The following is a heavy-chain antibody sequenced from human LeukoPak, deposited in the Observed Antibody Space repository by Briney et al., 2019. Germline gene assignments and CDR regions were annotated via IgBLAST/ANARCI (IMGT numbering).Heavy chain of an antibody. CDR2: INPNSGGT. V-gene: IGHV1-2*02. Sequence: ASVKVSCKASGYTFTSYGISWVRQAPGQGLEWMGWINPNSGGTNYAQKFQGRVTMTRDTSISTAYMELSRLRSDDTAVYYCARDRGYSSSWYPEDYYYGMDVWGQGTTVTVSS. D-gene: IGHD6-13*01. CDR3: ARDRGYSSSWYPEDYYYGMDV. J-gene: IGHJ6*02. CDR1: GYTFTSYG.